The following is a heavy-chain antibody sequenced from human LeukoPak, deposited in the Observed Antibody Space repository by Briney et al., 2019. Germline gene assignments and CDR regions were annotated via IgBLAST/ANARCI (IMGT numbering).Heavy chain of an antibody. V-gene: IGHV4-34*01. CDR2: INHSGST. CDR1: GGSFSGYY. CDR3: ASEVADYDSSGYYEL. Sequence: SETLSLACAVYGGSFSGYYWSWIRQPPGKGLEWIGEINHSGSTNYNPSLKSRVTISVDTSKNQFSLKLSSVTAADTAVYYCASEVADYDSSGYYELWGQGTLVTVSS. D-gene: IGHD3-22*01. J-gene: IGHJ4*02.